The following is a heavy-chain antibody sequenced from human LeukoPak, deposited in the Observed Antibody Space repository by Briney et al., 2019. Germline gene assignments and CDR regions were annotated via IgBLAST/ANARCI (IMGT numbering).Heavy chain of an antibody. V-gene: IGHV1-69*17. Sequence: IPIFGMENNAQNFQGRVTITADKSTSTAYMELSSLRSEDTAVYYCARDPSIAARHDASDIWGQGTMVTVSS. CDR2: IPIFGME. D-gene: IGHD6-6*01. J-gene: IGHJ3*02. CDR3: ARDPSIAARHDASDI.